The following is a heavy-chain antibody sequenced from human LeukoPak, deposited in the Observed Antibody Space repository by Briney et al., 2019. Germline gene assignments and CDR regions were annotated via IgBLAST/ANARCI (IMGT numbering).Heavy chain of an antibody. CDR2: ISFDGSNE. J-gene: IGHJ6*04. D-gene: IGHD3-10*02. CDR1: GFTFMSYG. CDR3: AELGITMIGGV. Sequence: PGGSLRLSCVASGFTFMSYGMHWVRQSPGKGLEWVAGISFDGSNEYYADSVKGRFTIARDNSKNTLYLQMNSLRAEDTAVYYCAELGITMIGGVWGKGTTVTISS. V-gene: IGHV3-30*18.